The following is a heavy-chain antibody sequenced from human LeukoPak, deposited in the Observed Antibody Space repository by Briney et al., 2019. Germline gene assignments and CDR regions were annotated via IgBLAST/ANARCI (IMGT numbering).Heavy chain of an antibody. D-gene: IGHD3-16*01. CDR2: IYYSGST. CDR3: ARHYGP. Sequence: TSETLSLTCTVSGGSISSYYWSWIRQPPGKGLEWIGYIYYSGSTYYNPSLKSRVTISVDTSKNQFSLKLSSVTAADTAVYYCARHYGPWGQGTLVTVSS. V-gene: IGHV4-59*08. CDR1: GGSISSYY. J-gene: IGHJ5*02.